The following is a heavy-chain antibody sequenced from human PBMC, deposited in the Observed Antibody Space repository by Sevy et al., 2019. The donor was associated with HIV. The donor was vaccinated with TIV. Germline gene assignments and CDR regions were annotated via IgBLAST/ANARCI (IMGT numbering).Heavy chain of an antibody. CDR3: ARGENLIAVAGRGSGFDF. CDR1: GGTXSSGGYY. Sequence: SETLSLTCTVSGGTXSSGGYYWSWIRQHPGKGLEWIGYIYYSGSTYYNPSLKSRVSISVDPFKNQFSLKLNSMTAAXTAVYYCARGENLIAVAGRGSGFDFWGQGTLVTVSS. CDR2: IYYSGST. V-gene: IGHV4-31*03. J-gene: IGHJ4*02. D-gene: IGHD6-19*01.